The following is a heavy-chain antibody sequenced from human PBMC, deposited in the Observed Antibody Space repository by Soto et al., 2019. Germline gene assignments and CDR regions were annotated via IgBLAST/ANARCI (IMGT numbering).Heavy chain of an antibody. CDR1: GYTLTTYG. D-gene: IGHD3-16*01. V-gene: IGHV1-18*01. J-gene: IGHJ4*02. CDR3: ARERGVAWGTDY. Sequence: ASVKVSCKASGYTLTTYGISWVRQAPGQGLEWMGWISANNANTNYAQKFQGRVTMTTDTSTNTAYMELRSLRSDDTAVYYCARERGVAWGTDYWGQGTLVTVSS. CDR2: ISANNANT.